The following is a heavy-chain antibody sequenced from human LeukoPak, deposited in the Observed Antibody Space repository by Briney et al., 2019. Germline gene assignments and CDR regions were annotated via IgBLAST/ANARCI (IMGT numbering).Heavy chain of an antibody. CDR2: ISSASNYI. D-gene: IGHD3-3*01. Sequence: GGSLRLSCAASGFTFNNYGMNWVRQAPGKGLEWVSSISSASNYINYADSVKGRFTISRDNAKSSPYLQMNSLRAEDTAVYYCARTLFGAYNWFDPWGQGALVTVSS. CDR3: ARTLFGAYNWFDP. V-gene: IGHV3-21*01. J-gene: IGHJ5*02. CDR1: GFTFNNYG.